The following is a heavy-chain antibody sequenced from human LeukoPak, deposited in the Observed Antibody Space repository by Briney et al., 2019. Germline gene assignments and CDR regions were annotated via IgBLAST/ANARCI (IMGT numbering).Heavy chain of an antibody. D-gene: IGHD6-13*01. CDR3: ARGIVGIAAAGYFDY. CDR1: GGSFSDYY. J-gene: IGHJ4*02. Sequence: PSETLSLTCGVYGGSFSDYYWSWIRQSPGKGLEWIGEINHSGSTNYNPSLKSRVTISVDTSKNQFSLKLSSVTAADTAVYYCARGIVGIAAAGYFDYWGQGTLVTVSS. CDR2: INHSGST. V-gene: IGHV4-34*01.